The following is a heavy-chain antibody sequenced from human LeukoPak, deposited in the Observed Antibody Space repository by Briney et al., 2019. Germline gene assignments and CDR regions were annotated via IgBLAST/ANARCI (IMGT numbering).Heavy chain of an antibody. J-gene: IGHJ4*02. CDR3: ARDLEDYVWGSYSGY. D-gene: IGHD3-16*01. Sequence: GGSLRLSCAASGSTFSSYWMSWVRQAPGQGLDWVANIKQDGSEKYYVDSVKGRFTISRDNAKNSLYLQMNSLRAEDTAVYYCARDLEDYVWGSYSGYWGQGTLVTVSS. CDR1: GSTFSSYW. CDR2: IKQDGSEK. V-gene: IGHV3-7*04.